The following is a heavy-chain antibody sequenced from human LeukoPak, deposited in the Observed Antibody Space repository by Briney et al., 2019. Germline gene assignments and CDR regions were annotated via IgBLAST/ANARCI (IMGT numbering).Heavy chain of an antibody. CDR3: ARDTRAPNYYGSGSPEYFQH. V-gene: IGHV1-18*01. Sequence: GASVKVSCKASGYTFTSYGISWVRQAPGQGLEWMGWISAYNGNTNYAQKLQVRVTMTTDTSTSTAYMELRSLRSDDTAVYYCARDTRAPNYYGSGSPEYFQHWGQGTLVTVSS. CDR1: GYTFTSYG. D-gene: IGHD3-10*01. CDR2: ISAYNGNT. J-gene: IGHJ1*01.